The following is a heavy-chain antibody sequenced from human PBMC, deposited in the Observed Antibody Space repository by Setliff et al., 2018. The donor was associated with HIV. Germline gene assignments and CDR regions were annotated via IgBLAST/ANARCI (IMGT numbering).Heavy chain of an antibody. D-gene: IGHD4-4*01. CDR3: ARDGETTVMGDAFDI. J-gene: IGHJ3*02. CDR2: IYTSGRT. Sequence: SETLSLTCTVSGYSISSGYYYWSWIRQPAGKGLEWIGRIYTSGRTKYNPSLQSRVTISVDASKNQFSLRLRSVTAADTAVYYCARDGETTVMGDAFDIWGQGTMVTVSS. CDR1: GYSISSGYYY. V-gene: IGHV4-61*02.